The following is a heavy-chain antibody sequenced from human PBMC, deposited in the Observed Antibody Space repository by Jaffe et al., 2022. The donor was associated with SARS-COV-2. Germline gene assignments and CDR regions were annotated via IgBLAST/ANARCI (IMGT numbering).Heavy chain of an antibody. D-gene: IGHD3-22*01. V-gene: IGHV1-46*01. CDR2: INPSGGST. Sequence: QVQLVQSGAEVKKPGASVKVSCKASGYTFTSYYMHWVRQAPGQGLEWMGIINPSGGSTSYAQKFQGRVTMTRDTSTSTVYMELSSLRSEDTAVYYCARDSDSSGYFKGSLPVDDYWGQGTLVTVSS. J-gene: IGHJ4*02. CDR3: ARDSDSSGYFKGSLPVDDY. CDR1: GYTFTSYY.